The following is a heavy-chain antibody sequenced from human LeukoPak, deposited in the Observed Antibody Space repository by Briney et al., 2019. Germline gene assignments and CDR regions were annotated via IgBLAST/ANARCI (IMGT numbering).Heavy chain of an antibody. CDR1: GGSISSYY. CDR2: IYYSGTT. D-gene: IGHD2-2*01. CDR3: ARLVRVPADYFDY. J-gene: IGHJ4*02. Sequence: SETLSLTCTVSGGSISSYYWSWIRQPPGKGLEWIGYIYYSGTTNYSPSPKSRVTFSLDTSKNQFSLNLNSVTAADTAVYYCARLVRVPADYFDYWGQGSLVTVSS. V-gene: IGHV4-59*01.